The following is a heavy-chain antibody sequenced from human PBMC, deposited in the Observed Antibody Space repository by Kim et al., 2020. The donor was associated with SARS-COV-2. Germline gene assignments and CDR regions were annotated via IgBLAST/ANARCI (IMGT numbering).Heavy chain of an antibody. J-gene: IGHJ4*02. D-gene: IGHD1-26*01. V-gene: IGHV1-69*01. Sequence: YAQKFQGRVTITADESTSTAYMELSSLRSEDTAVYYCARAFSVGATSFDYWGQGTLVTVSS. CDR3: ARAFSVGATSFDY.